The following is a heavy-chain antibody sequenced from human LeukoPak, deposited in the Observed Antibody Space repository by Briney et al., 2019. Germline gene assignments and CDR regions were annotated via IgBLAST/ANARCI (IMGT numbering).Heavy chain of an antibody. CDR1: GFTFSSYS. J-gene: IGHJ4*02. CDR2: ISGSDNTI. CDR3: ARVHRGYSFGRLDY. Sequence: GGSLRLSCAASGFTFSSYSMNWIRQAPGKGLEWVSYISGSDNTIYYADSVKGRFTISRDNARNSLYLQMNSLRDEDTAVYYCARVHRGYSFGRLDYWGQGTLVTVSS. V-gene: IGHV3-48*02. D-gene: IGHD5-12*01.